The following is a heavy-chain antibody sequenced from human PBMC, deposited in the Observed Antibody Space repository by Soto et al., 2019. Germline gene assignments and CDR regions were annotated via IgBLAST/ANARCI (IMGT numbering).Heavy chain of an antibody. CDR3: ARDGARIAVFGVVYYFDY. D-gene: IGHD3-3*01. Sequence: ASVKVSCKASGYTFTAYYIHWVRQAPGQGLEWVGWINPNSRDTNNAQKFQGRVAITRDTSASSAYMELSTLKSEDTAVYYCARDGARIAVFGVVYYFDYWGQGTVVTVSS. CDR1: GYTFTAYY. CDR2: INPNSRDT. V-gene: IGHV1-2*02. J-gene: IGHJ4*02.